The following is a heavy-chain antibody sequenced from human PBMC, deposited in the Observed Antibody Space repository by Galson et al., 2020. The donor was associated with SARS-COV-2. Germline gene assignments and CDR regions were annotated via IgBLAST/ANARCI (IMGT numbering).Heavy chain of an antibody. D-gene: IGHD1-26*01. J-gene: IGHJ4*01. V-gene: IGHV1-2*02. CDR2: INPNDGVT. CDR3: ARGGSGSYYGYFDN. Sequence: ASVQVSCKASGYTFTGHYMNWVRQAPGHGLEWMGWINPNDGVTNYAQDFQGRVTMTRDMSLSTVYMDLNSLRGDDTAIYYCARGGSGSYYGYFDNCGHGTLATVSS. CDR1: GYTFTGHY.